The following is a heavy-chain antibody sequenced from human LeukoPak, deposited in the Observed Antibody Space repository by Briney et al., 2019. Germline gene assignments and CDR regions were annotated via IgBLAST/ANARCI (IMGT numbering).Heavy chain of an antibody. J-gene: IGHJ4*02. V-gene: IGHV5-51*01. CDR1: GYNFTSYW. CDR3: ARQLGYCSGGGCYSAYFDY. CDR2: IYPGDCDT. D-gene: IGHD2-15*01. Sequence: GESLKISCKGSGYNFTSYWIGWVRQMPGKGLEWLVIIYPGDCDTRYSPSFKGQVTISADTSSSTASLQWSSLRASDTAMYYCARQLGYCSGGGCYSAYFDYWGQGTLVTVSS.